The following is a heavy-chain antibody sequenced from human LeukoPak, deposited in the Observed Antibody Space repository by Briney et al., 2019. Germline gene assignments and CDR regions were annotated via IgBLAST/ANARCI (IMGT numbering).Heavy chain of an antibody. J-gene: IGHJ4*02. Sequence: SETLSLTCTVSGVSISSHYWSWLRQPPGKGLEWIGYIYYSGSTNYNPSLKSRVTISVDTSKNQSSLKLSSVTAADTAVYYCASHRGSYRGSFDYWGQGTLVTASS. CDR2: IYYSGST. D-gene: IGHD1-26*01. V-gene: IGHV4-59*11. CDR3: ASHRGSYRGSFDY. CDR1: GVSISSHY.